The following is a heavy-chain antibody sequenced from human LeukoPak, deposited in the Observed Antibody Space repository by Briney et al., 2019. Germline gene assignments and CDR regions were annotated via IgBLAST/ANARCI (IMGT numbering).Heavy chain of an antibody. Sequence: SETLSLTCTVSDDSISSISFYWGWIRQPPGKGLEWIGSIHYGGTTYYNPSLESRVTMSLDTSKQQFSLRLRSVTAADTAVYYCVAYTSSLRWFDPWGQGTLVIVSS. CDR2: IHYGGTT. V-gene: IGHV4-39*07. J-gene: IGHJ5*02. D-gene: IGHD6-13*01. CDR1: DDSISSISFY. CDR3: VAYTSSLRWFDP.